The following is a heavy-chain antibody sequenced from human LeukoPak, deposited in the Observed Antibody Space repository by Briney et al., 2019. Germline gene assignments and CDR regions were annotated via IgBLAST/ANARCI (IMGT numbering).Heavy chain of an antibody. CDR3: ASEIVGAVDY. CDR1: GFTFSSYA. CDR2: ISYDGSNK. J-gene: IGHJ4*02. V-gene: IGHV3-30-3*01. Sequence: GGSLRLSCAASGFTFSSYAMHWVRQAPGKGLEWVAVISYDGSNKYYADSVKGRFTISRDNSKNTLYLQMNSLRAEDTAVYYCASEIVGAVDYWGQGTLVTVSS. D-gene: IGHD1-26*01.